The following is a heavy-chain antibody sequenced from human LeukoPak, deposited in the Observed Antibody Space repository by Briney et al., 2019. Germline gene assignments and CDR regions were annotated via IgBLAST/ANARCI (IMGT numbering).Heavy chain of an antibody. CDR1: GFTFSSYS. CDR2: ISSSSSYI. V-gene: IGHV3-21*01. D-gene: IGHD6-19*01. CDR3: ARGGAVAPKFNFDY. Sequence: GGPLRLSCAASGFTFSSYSMNWVRQAPGKGLEWVSSISSSSSYIYYADSVKGRFTISRDNAKNSLYLQMNSLRAEDTAVYYCARGGAVAPKFNFDYWGQGTLVTVSS. J-gene: IGHJ4*02.